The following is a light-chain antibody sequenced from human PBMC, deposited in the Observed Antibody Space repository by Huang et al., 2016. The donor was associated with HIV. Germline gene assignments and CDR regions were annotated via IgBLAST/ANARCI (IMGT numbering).Light chain of an antibody. J-gene: IGKJ4*01. CDR3: HQYNNWLLS. CDR1: RSVSTN. CDR2: GSA. Sequence: EIVMTQSPATLSVSPGQRVTLSCRANRSVSTNLAWYQQRHGQAPRLLSYGSATRDPGSPARFSGSGSGTEFSLTISSLQSEDFALYYCHQYNNWLLSFGGGTRV. V-gene: IGKV3-15*01.